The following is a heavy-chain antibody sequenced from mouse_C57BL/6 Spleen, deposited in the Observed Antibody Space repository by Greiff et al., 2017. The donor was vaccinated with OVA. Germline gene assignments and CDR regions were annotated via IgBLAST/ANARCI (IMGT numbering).Heavy chain of an antibody. Sequence: QVQLKQPGAELVMPGASVKVSCKASGYTFTSYWMHWVKQRPGQGLEWIGEIDPSDSYTNYNQKFKGKSTLTVDKSSSTAYMQLSSLTSEDSAVYYCARREMRGYAMDYWGQGTSVTVSS. CDR2: IDPSDSYT. V-gene: IGHV1-69*01. CDR1: GYTFTSYW. CDR3: ARREMRGYAMDY. J-gene: IGHJ4*01.